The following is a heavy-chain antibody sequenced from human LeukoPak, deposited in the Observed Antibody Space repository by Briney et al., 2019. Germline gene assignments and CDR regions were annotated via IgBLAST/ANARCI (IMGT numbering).Heavy chain of an antibody. J-gene: IGHJ4*02. CDR3: ARDLPTRDYYDSSGYYRY. Sequence: GAPVKVSCKASGYTFTSYGISWVRQAPGQGREWMGCISAYNGNTNYAQKLQGRVTMTTDTSTSTAYMELRSLRSDDTAVYYCARDLPTRDYYDSSGYYRYWGQGTLVTVSS. CDR1: GYTFTSYG. V-gene: IGHV1-18*01. CDR2: ISAYNGNT. D-gene: IGHD3-22*01.